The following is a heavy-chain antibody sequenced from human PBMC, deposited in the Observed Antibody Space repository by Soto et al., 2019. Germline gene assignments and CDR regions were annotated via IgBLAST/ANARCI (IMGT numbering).Heavy chain of an antibody. J-gene: IGHJ4*02. CDR1: GGSFKSGSYS. CDR2: VYHTGRT. CDR3: ARDFAYFDS. Sequence: QVQLQESGPGLVKPSETLSLTCTVSGGSFKSGSYSWSWIGQPPGKGLEWIGYVYHTGRTSYNPSLKSRVSISMDTSKNQFSLNLDSVTAADTAVYFCARDFAYFDSWGQGTLVTVSS. V-gene: IGHV4-61*01. D-gene: IGHD3-3*01.